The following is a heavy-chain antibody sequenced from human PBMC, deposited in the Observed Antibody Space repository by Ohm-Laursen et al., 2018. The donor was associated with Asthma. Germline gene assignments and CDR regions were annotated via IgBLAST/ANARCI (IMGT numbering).Heavy chain of an antibody. Sequence: PRLSCSAPGFIFNNDYMSWIRQAPGKGLEWVSYISGSSSYTNYADSVKGRFTISRDNAKNSLYLQMNSLRAEDTAVYYCARDISDYYYYGMDVWGQGTTVTVSS. V-gene: IGHV3-11*06. CDR3: ARDISDYYYYGMDV. J-gene: IGHJ6*02. D-gene: IGHD1-14*01. CDR2: ISGSSSYT. CDR1: GFIFNNDY.